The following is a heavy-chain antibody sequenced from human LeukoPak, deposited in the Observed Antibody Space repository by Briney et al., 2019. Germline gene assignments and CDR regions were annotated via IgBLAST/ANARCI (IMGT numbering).Heavy chain of an antibody. CDR3: ARVVIVGVSMFDY. V-gene: IGHV3-74*01. D-gene: IGHD1-26*01. CDR1: GFTFSSYW. Sequence: QPGGSLRLSCAASGFTFSSYWMHWFRQAPGKGLVWVSRINSDGSSTSYADSVKGRFTISRDNAKNTLYLQMNSLRAEDTAVYYCARVVIVGVSMFDYWGQGTLVTVSS. J-gene: IGHJ4*02. CDR2: INSDGSST.